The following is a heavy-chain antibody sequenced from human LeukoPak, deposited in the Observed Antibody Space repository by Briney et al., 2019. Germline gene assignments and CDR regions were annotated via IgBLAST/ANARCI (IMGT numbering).Heavy chain of an antibody. CDR2: INPYSGVT. CDR1: GYAFTDYF. Sequence: ASVKVSCKTSGYAFTDYFMHWVRQAPGQGLEWMGWINPYSGVTNHAQKFQGRVTMTRDTSISTAYMELSRLRPDDTAFYYCAVGLRYLECLLRPLDYWGQGTLVTVSS. J-gene: IGHJ4*02. D-gene: IGHD3-3*01. CDR3: AVGLRYLECLLRPLDY. V-gene: IGHV1-2*02.